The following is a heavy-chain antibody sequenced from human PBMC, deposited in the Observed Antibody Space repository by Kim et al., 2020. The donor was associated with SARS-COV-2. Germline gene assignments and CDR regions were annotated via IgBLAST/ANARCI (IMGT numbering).Heavy chain of an antibody. CDR2: ISYDGGNK. D-gene: IGHD5-18*01. V-gene: IGHV3-30*04. Sequence: GGSLRLFCAASGFTFSSYAMHWVRQAPGKGLEWVAFISYDGGNKYYADSVKGRFTISRDNSKNTLYLQMNSLRAEDTAVYYCARRGYTAILYYFDYWGQGTLVTVSS. CDR3: ARRGYTAILYYFDY. CDR1: GFTFSSYA. J-gene: IGHJ4*02.